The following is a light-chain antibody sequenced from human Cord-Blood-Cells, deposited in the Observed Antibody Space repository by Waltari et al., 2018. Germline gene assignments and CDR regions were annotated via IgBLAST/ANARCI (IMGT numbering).Light chain of an antibody. CDR3: AAWDDSLNGVV. Sequence: QSVLTQPPSASGTPGQRVTISCSGSSSNIGSNTVNWYQQLPGTAPKPLIYSNNQRPSGVPNRFSGSTSGTSASLAISGLQSEDEADYYCAAWDDSLNGVVFGGGTKLTVL. V-gene: IGLV1-44*01. J-gene: IGLJ2*01. CDR2: SNN. CDR1: SSNIGSNT.